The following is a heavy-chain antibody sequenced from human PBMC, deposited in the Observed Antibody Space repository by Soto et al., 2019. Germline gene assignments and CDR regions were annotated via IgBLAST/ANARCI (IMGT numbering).Heavy chain of an antibody. CDR2: INPSGGST. D-gene: IGHD3-16*01. Sequence: QVQLAQSGAEVKKPGASVKVSCKASGYTFTSYYMHWVRQAPGQGLEWMGIINPSGGSTSYAQKSQGRVTMTGDTSTSTVYRELSSLRSGDTAVYYWGREGVGGSEGDGMDVWGQGTTVIVSS. CDR3: GREGVGGSEGDGMDV. J-gene: IGHJ6*02. V-gene: IGHV1-46*01. CDR1: GYTFTSYY.